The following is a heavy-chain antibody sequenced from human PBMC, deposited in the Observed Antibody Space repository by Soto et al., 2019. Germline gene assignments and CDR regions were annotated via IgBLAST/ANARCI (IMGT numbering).Heavy chain of an antibody. V-gene: IGHV3-15*01. CDR1: GFTFANGL. CDR3: TTDVGYSSS. D-gene: IGHD6-13*01. Sequence: EVQLVESGGGLVKPGGSLRLSCVASGFTFANGLMSWVRQAPGKGLEWVGLIKSKTDGGTTDYAAPVKGRFTISRDDSKNTLYLQMNSLKTEDTAVYYCTTDVGYSSSWGQGTLVTVSS. CDR2: IKSKTDGGTT. J-gene: IGHJ4*02.